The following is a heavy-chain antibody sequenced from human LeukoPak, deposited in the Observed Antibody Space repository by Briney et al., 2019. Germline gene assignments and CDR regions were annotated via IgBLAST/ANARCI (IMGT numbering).Heavy chain of an antibody. V-gene: IGHV1-69*13. CDR3: ARAPRGLYSSSSIVY. J-gene: IGHJ4*02. D-gene: IGHD6-6*01. Sequence: SVKVSCKASGGTFISYAISWVRQAPGQGLEWMGGIIPIFGTANYAQKFQGRVTITADESTSTAYMELSSLRSEDTAVYYCARAPRGLYSSSSIVYWGQGTLVTVSS. CDR1: GGTFISYA. CDR2: IIPIFGTA.